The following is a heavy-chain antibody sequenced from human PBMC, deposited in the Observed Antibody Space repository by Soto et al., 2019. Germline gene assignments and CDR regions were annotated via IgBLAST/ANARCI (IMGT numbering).Heavy chain of an antibody. V-gene: IGHV3-23*01. CDR3: ARQVVVEYWYFDL. CDR1: GFTLTNYV. CDR2: ISGSGGTT. Sequence: EVQLLESGGGLVQPGGSLRLSCAASGFTLTNYVMSWVRLAPGKGLEWVSGISGSGGTTHYADSVKDRFTISRDNSKQTLYLQMNSLTADDTAVYFCARQVVVEYWYFDLWGRGTLVTVSS. D-gene: IGHD3-22*01. J-gene: IGHJ2*01.